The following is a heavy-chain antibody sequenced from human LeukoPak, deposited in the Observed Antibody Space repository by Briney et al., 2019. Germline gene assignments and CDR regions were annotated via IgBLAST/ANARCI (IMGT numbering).Heavy chain of an antibody. V-gene: IGHV4-59*01. J-gene: IGHJ5*02. CDR2: IYYSGST. CDR3: ARFAPRITISKNWFDP. CDR1: GGSISSYY. Sequence: KPSETLSLTCTVCGGSISSYYWSWLRQPPAKGLEWIGYIYYSGSTNYHPSLKSRVTISVDTSKNQFSLKLSSVTAADTAVYYCARFAPRITISKNWFDPWGQGALVTVSS. D-gene: IGHD3-9*01.